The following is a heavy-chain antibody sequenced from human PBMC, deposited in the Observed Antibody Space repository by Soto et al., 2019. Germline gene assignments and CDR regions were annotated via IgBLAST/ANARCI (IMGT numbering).Heavy chain of an antibody. CDR1: GGTFSSYA. CDR3: AREEYYYDSSGPTQSFDY. J-gene: IGHJ4*02. V-gene: IGHV1-69*01. D-gene: IGHD3-22*01. Sequence: QVQLVQSGAEVKKPGSSVKVSCKASGGTFSSYAISWVRQAPGQGLEWMGGIIPIFGTANYAQKLQGRVTITADESTRTAYMELSSLRSEDRAVYYCAREEYYYDSSGPTQSFDYWGQGTLVTVSS. CDR2: IIPIFGTA.